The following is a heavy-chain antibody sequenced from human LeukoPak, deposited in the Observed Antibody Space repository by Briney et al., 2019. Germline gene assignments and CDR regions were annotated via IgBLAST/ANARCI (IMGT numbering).Heavy chain of an antibody. CDR1: GFSLSSYV. D-gene: IGHD2-21*01. CDR3: AKLNLGEMAYFDS. J-gene: IGHJ4*02. Sequence: PGGSLRLSCEASGFSLSSYVMGWVRQAPGKGLEGVSSISVGGGDTFTADSVKGRFTITRENSKNTLYLQMMGLRVEDTAIYYCAKLNLGEMAYFDSWGQGILVTVSS. CDR2: ISVGGGDT. V-gene: IGHV3-23*01.